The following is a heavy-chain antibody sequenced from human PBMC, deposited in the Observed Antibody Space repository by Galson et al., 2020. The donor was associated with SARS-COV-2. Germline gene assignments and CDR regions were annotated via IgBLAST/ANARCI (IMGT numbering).Heavy chain of an antibody. CDR3: AKSLWFGEILSPFDY. CDR2: ISDDGTNT. Sequence: GGSLRLSCAASGFTFSNFVMHWVRQAPGKGLEWVAVISDDGTNTYYRDSVKGRFSISRDNSKNTLYLQMNSLRVEDTAVYHCAKSLWFGEILSPFDYWGQGAQAT. J-gene: IGHJ4*02. D-gene: IGHD3-10*01. CDR1: GFTFSNFV. V-gene: IGHV3-30*18.